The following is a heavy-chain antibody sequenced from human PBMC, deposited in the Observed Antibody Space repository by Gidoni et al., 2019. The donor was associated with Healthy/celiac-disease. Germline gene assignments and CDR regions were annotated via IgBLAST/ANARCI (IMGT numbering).Heavy chain of an antibody. CDR3: TSRTSHFPSGS. CDR2: IRSKAYGGTT. V-gene: IGHV3-49*05. J-gene: IGHJ5*02. CDR1: GFTFGDYA. D-gene: IGHD2-2*01. Sequence: EVQLVESGGGLVKPGRSLRLSCTASGFTFGDYAMSWFRQAPGKGLEWVGFIRSKAYGGTTEYAASVKGRFTISRDDSKSIAYLQMNSLKTEDTAVYYCTSRTSHFPSGSWGQGTLVTVSS.